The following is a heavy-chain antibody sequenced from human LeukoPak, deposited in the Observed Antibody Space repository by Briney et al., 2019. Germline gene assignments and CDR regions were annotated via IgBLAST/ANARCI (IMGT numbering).Heavy chain of an antibody. V-gene: IGHV3-21*01. J-gene: IGHJ6*02. Sequence: PGGSLRLSCAASGFTFSSYSMNWVRQAPGKGLEWVSSISSSSSYIYYADSVKGRFTISRDNAKNSLYLQMNSLRAEDTAVYYCARDLGMNRGSHTDNYYYYGMDVWGQGTTVTVSS. CDR1: GFTFSSYS. CDR2: ISSSSSYI. CDR3: ARDLGMNRGSHTDNYYYYGMDV. D-gene: IGHD1-14*01.